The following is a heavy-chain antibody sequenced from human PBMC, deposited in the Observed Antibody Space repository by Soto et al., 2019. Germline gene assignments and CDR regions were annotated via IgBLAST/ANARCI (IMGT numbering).Heavy chain of an antibody. CDR3: AKGSIAVAGMGDYYYGMDV. Sequence: GGSLRLSCAASGFTFSSYAMSWVRQAPGKGLEWVSAISGSGGSTYYADSVKGRFTISRDNSKNTLYLQMNSLRAEDTAVYYCAKGSIAVAGMGDYYYGMDVWGQGTTVTVSS. D-gene: IGHD6-19*01. V-gene: IGHV3-23*01. J-gene: IGHJ6*02. CDR2: ISGSGGST. CDR1: GFTFSSYA.